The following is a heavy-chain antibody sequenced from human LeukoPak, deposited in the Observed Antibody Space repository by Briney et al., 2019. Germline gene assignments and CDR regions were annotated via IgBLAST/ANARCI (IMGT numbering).Heavy chain of an antibody. J-gene: IGHJ4*02. D-gene: IGHD1-26*01. CDR2: IYYSGST. V-gene: IGHV4-31*03. CDR1: GGSISSGGYY. CDR3: ATQWELPSGFDY. Sequence: SETLSLTCTVSGGSISSGGYYWSWIRQHPGKGLEWIGYIYYSGSTYYNPSLKSRVTISVDTSKNQFSLKLSSVTAADTAVYYCATQWELPSGFDYWGQGTLVTVSS.